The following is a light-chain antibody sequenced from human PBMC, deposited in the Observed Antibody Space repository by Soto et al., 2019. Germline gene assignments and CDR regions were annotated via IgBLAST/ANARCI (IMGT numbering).Light chain of an antibody. CDR1: SSSIGSNA. Sequence: QSVLTQPPSASGTPGQRVTISCSGSSSSIGSNAVNWYQHNPGKAPKLLIYSNNQRPSGVPDRFSGSKSGTSASLTISGLQSEDEADYYCAAWYGSLSVVLFGGGTKLTVL. CDR3: AAWYGSLSVVL. V-gene: IGLV1-44*01. CDR2: SNN. J-gene: IGLJ2*01.